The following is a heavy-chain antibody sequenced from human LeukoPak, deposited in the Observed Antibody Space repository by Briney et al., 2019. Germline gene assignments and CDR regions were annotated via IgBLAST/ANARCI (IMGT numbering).Heavy chain of an antibody. CDR2: INHSGST. CDR1: GGSFSGYY. J-gene: IGHJ4*02. Sequence: TSETLSLTCAVYGGSFSGYYWSWIRQPPGKGLEWIGEINHSGSTNYNPSLKSRVTISVDTSKNQFSLKLSSVTAADTAVYYCARRGAVAFSDYWGQGTLVTVSS. V-gene: IGHV4-34*01. D-gene: IGHD6-19*01. CDR3: ARRGAVAFSDY.